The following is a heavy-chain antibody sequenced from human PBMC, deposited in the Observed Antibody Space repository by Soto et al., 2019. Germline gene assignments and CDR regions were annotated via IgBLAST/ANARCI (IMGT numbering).Heavy chain of an antibody. Sequence: QVQLVESGGGVVQAGRSLRLSCAASGFTLSSYGMHWVRQAPGKGLEWVAVIRSDENNKYYGNSVKGRFTISRYNSKRTQVLQMNSLRPDETAGYPCARERRQWLEPAVGAFDIWGQGTTVNFSS. CDR3: ARERRQWLEPAVGAFDI. CDR2: IRSDENNK. V-gene: IGHV3-33*01. D-gene: IGHD6-19*01. J-gene: IGHJ3*02. CDR1: GFTLSSYG.